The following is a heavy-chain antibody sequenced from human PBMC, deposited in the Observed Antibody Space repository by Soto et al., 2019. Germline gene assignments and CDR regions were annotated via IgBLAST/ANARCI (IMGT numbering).Heavy chain of an antibody. V-gene: IGHV4-59*08. J-gene: IGHJ2*01. CDR2: IYYSGST. Sequence: GKGLEWIGFIYYSGSTSYNPSLKSRVTISVDKSKNQFSLQLTSVTAADTAVYFFQAEDGIRDYVPVSAFLLNRSSDL. CDR3: QAEDGIRDYVPVSAFLLNRSSDL. D-gene: IGHD3-16*01.